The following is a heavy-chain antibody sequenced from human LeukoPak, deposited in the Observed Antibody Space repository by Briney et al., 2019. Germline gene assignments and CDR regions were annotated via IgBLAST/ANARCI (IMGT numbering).Heavy chain of an antibody. CDR1: GASISYYN. Sequence: SAALSLTYNVSGASISYYNWRWLRPPRPRGLGWSGYVSFRGATNNNPSLKSRVTTSAHTSESQLSLKLTSVTAADTAVYYCARGQKTMLSRAVYFFDCWGQGLLVTVAS. J-gene: IGHJ4*02. CDR3: ARGQKTMLSRAVYFFDC. V-gene: IGHV4-59*01. CDR2: VSFRGAT. D-gene: IGHD2-2*01.